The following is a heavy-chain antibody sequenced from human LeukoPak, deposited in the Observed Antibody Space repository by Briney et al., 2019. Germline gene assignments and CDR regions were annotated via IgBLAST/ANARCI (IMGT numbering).Heavy chain of an antibody. Sequence: ASVKVSCKASGYTFTSYYMHWVRQATGQGLEWMGWMNPNSGNTGYAQKFQGRVTMTRNTSISTAYMELSSLRSEDTAVYYCARHNNYGSGSSIQHWGQGTLVTVSS. V-gene: IGHV1-8*02. J-gene: IGHJ1*01. CDR3: ARHNNYGSGSSIQH. CDR1: GYTFTSYY. CDR2: MNPNSGNT. D-gene: IGHD3-10*01.